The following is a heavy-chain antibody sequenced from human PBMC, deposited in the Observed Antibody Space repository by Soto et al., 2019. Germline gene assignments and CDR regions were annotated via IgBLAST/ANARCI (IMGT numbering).Heavy chain of an antibody. CDR3: ARDWTIIVVDAYYFDY. CDR1: GFTFSSYA. Sequence: QVQLVESGGGVVQPGRSLRLSCAASGFTFSSYAMHWVRQAPGKGLEWVAVISYDGSNKYYADSVKGRFTISRDNSKNTLYLQMNSLRSEDTAVYYCARDWTIIVVDAYYFDYWGQGTLVTVSS. D-gene: IGHD3-22*01. CDR2: ISYDGSNK. V-gene: IGHV3-30-3*01. J-gene: IGHJ4*02.